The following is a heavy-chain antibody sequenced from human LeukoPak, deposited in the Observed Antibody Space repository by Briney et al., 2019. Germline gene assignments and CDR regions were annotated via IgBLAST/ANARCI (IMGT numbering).Heavy chain of an antibody. CDR1: GYTFTGYY. CDR3: ARADPFYGAGTYAGSWFDP. Sequence: ASVKVSCKASGYTFTGYYMHWVRQAPGQGLEWMGGIIPMFGTANYAQKLQGRVTITAEKSTSTAYMELSSLRFEDTAIYYCARADPFYGAGTYAGSWFDPWGQGTLVTVSS. J-gene: IGHJ5*02. CDR2: IIPMFGTA. D-gene: IGHD3-10*01. V-gene: IGHV1-69*06.